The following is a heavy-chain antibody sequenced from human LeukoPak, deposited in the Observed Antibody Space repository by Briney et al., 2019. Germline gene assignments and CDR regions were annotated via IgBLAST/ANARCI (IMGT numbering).Heavy chain of an antibody. D-gene: IGHD2-8*01. CDR1: GFTVSSNY. CDR3: ATDIVLPGGIAYYGMDV. V-gene: IGHV3-53*01. J-gene: IGHJ6*02. CDR2: IYSGGST. Sequence: GGSLRLSCAASGFTVSSNYMSWVRQAPGKGLEWVSVIYSGGSTYYADSVKGRFTISRDNSKNTLYLQMNSLRAEDTAVYYCATDIVLPGGIAYYGMDVWGQGTTVTVSS.